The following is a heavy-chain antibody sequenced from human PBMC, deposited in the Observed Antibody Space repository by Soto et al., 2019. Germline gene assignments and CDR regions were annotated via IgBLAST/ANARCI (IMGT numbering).Heavy chain of an antibody. CDR1: GGSISSYY. CDR2: IYTSGIT. V-gene: IGHV4-4*07. CDR3: ARERANFGDLEY. J-gene: IGHJ4*02. D-gene: IGHD4-17*01. Sequence: WETLSLTCTVSGGSISSYYWTWIRQPAGKGLEWIGRIYTSGITNYNPSLKSRVTMSIDTSKSQFSLKLSSVTAADTALYYCARERANFGDLEYWGQGALVTVSS.